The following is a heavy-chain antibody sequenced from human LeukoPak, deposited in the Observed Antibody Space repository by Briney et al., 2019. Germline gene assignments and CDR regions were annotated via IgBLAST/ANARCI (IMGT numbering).Heavy chain of an antibody. CDR1: GYTFTSYA. CDR2: INAGNCNT. Sequence: ASVKVSCKASGYTFTSYAMHWVRQAPGQRLEWMGWINAGNCNTKYSQKFQGRVTITRDTSASTAYMELSSLRSEDTAVYYCARDLGGGWFGELLVLPNDAFDIWGQGTMVTVSS. V-gene: IGHV1-3*01. D-gene: IGHD3-10*01. J-gene: IGHJ3*02. CDR3: ARDLGGGWFGELLVLPNDAFDI.